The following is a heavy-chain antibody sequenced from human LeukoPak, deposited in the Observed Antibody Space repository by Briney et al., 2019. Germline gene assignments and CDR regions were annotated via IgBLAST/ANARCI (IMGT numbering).Heavy chain of an antibody. J-gene: IGHJ4*02. CDR3: ARASPDYGDYGD. CDR2: ISAYNGNT. D-gene: IGHD4-17*01. Sequence: ASVKVSCKASVYTFTSYGISWVRQAPGQGLEWMGWISAYNGNTNYAQKLQGRVTMTTDTSTSTAYMELSSLRSEDTAVYYCARASPDYGDYGDWGQGTLVTVSS. CDR1: VYTFTSYG. V-gene: IGHV1-18*01.